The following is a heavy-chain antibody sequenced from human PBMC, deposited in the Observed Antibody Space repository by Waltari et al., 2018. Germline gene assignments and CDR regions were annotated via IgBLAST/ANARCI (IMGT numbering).Heavy chain of an antibody. D-gene: IGHD2-2*01. CDR1: GGTFSSYA. CDR2: IIPIFGTA. J-gene: IGHJ3*02. V-gene: IGHV1-69*05. Sequence: QVQLVQSGAEVKKPGSSVKVSCKASGGTFSSYAISWVRQAPGQGLEWMGRIIPIFGTANYAQKFQCRVTITTDESTSTAYCALSSLRSEDTAVYDCARNRNRYQPLRGGGAFDIWGQGTMVTVSS. CDR3: ARNRNRYQPLRGGGAFDI.